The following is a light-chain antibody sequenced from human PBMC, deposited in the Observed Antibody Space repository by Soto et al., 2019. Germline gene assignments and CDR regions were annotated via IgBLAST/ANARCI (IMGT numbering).Light chain of an antibody. J-gene: IGKJ1*01. Sequence: DILMTQSPSSLSASVGDRVTITCRASQSISSYLNWYQQKPGKAPKLVIYAASSLQSGVPSRFSGSGSGTDFTLTISSLQPEDFATYYCQQSHSTPWTFGQGTKVEIK. CDR2: AAS. CDR1: QSISSY. CDR3: QQSHSTPWT. V-gene: IGKV1-39*01.